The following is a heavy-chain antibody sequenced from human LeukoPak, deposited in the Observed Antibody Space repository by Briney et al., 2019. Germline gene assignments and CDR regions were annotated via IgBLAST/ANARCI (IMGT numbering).Heavy chain of an antibody. D-gene: IGHD5-18*01. CDR2: IYYSGNT. Sequence: SGTLSLTCTVSGGSLSSYGYYWRCLRQHPGRGVEWGRYIYYSGNTYYYPSRKRRVTISVVSCKNQFYLKLSYVTAAETAVYSWARGGLSNVDTAVVNGGRKWFDPWGQGTLVTVSS. CDR1: GGSLSSYGYY. J-gene: IGHJ5*02. CDR3: ARGGLSNVDTAVVNGGRKWFDP. V-gene: IGHV4-31*03.